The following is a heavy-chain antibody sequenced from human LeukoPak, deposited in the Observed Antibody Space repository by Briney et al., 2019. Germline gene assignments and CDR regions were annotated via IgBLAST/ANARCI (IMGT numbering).Heavy chain of an antibody. V-gene: IGHV3-7*03. D-gene: IGHD6-13*01. CDR1: GFTFSSYW. Sequence: SGGSLRLSCAASGFTFSSYWMSWVRQAPGKGLEWVANINKDGGEKYYVDSVKGRFTISRDNALNSLYLQMNSLRAEDTAIYYCARSIPYGTTWYGRSDYWGQGTLVTVSS. CDR2: INKDGGEK. CDR3: ARSIPYGTTWYGRSDY. J-gene: IGHJ4*02.